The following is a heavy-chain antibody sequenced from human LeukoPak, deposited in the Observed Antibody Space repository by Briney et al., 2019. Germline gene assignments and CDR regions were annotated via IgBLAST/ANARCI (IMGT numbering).Heavy chain of an antibody. Sequence: PGGALRQSCAAYGFTFRNAWMSWVRQTPGKGLEWVERNKSKTDGCTTDSAAPEKDRFTISRDDSNSTLYLRKNSLKTEDTAVYYCTTALTLWGQGTLVTVSS. CDR3: TTALTL. CDR2: NKSKTDGCTT. V-gene: IGHV3-15*01. J-gene: IGHJ4*02. CDR1: GFTFRNAW. D-gene: IGHD2-21*02.